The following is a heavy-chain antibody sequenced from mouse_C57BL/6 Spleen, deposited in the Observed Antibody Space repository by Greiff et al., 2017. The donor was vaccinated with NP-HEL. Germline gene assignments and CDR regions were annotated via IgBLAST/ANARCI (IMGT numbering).Heavy chain of an antibody. D-gene: IGHD3-3*01. J-gene: IGHJ4*01. Sequence: QVQLQQPGTELVKPGASVKLSCKASGSTFTSYWMHWVKQRPGQGLEWIGNINPSNGGTNYNEKFKSKATLTVDKSSSTAYMQLSSLTSEDAAVYYCASEGRTAGVSYYAMDYWGQGTSVTVSS. CDR1: GSTFTSYW. CDR2: INPSNGGT. V-gene: IGHV1-53*01. CDR3: ASEGRTAGVSYYAMDY.